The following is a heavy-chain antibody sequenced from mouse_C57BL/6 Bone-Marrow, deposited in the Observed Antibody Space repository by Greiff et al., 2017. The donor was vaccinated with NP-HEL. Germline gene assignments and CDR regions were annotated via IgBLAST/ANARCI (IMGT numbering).Heavy chain of an antibody. CDR3: ARRVTTVGGGYYFDY. CDR2: INPYNGDT. J-gene: IGHJ2*01. CDR1: GYSFTGYF. D-gene: IGHD1-1*01. Sequence: EVQLQQSGPELVKPGDSVKISCKASGYSFTGYFMNWVMQSHGKSLEWIGRINPYNGDTFYNQKFKGKATLTVDKSSSTAHMELRSLTSEDSAVYYCARRVTTVGGGYYFDYWGQGTTLTVSS. V-gene: IGHV1-20*01.